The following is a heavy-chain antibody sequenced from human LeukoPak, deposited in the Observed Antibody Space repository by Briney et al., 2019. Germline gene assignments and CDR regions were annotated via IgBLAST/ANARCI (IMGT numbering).Heavy chain of an antibody. CDR3: ARDPPGIRVPGV. Sequence: GGSLRLSCAASGLTVGRNYMTWVRQAPGKGLEWVSVLYSGGTTYYADSVKGRFTISRDNSKNTLYLQMDSLRVEDTAVYYCARDPPGIRVPGVWGQGTLVTVSS. CDR1: GLTVGRNY. J-gene: IGHJ4*02. D-gene: IGHD6-19*01. V-gene: IGHV3-53*01. CDR2: LYSGGTT.